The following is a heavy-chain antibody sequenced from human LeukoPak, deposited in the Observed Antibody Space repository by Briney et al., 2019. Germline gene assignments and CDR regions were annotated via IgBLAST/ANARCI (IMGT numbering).Heavy chain of an antibody. D-gene: IGHD2-2*02. CDR3: ARDSEDIVVVPAAISWFDP. V-gene: IGHV1-18*01. Sequence: NTNYAQKLQGRVTMTTDTSTSTAYMELRSLRSDDTAVYYCARDSEDIVVVPAAISWFDPWGQGTLVTVSS. J-gene: IGHJ5*02. CDR2: NT.